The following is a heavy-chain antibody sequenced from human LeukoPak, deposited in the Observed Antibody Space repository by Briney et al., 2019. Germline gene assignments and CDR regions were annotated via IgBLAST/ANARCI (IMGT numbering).Heavy chain of an antibody. Sequence: GRSLRLSCAASGFTFSSYGMHCVRQAPGKGLEWVAVISYDGSNKYYADSVKGRFTISRDNSKNTLYLQMNSLRAEDTAVYYCAKARDGYAPGPNWFDPWGQGTLVTVSS. V-gene: IGHV3-30*18. CDR2: ISYDGSNK. CDR1: GFTFSSYG. J-gene: IGHJ5*02. D-gene: IGHD5-24*01. CDR3: AKARDGYAPGPNWFDP.